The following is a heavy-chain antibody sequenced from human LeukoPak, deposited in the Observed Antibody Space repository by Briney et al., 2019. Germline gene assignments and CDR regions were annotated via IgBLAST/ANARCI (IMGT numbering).Heavy chain of an antibody. D-gene: IGHD6-13*01. CDR3: VKGRISEDGLDF. J-gene: IGHJ4*02. CDR1: GFTFSRSA. Sequence: PGGSLRLSCAASGFTFSRSAITWVRQTPGNGLDWGSSISSSGNPYYAASVKGRFTISRDNSKNLLSLQMNSLSAEDTAVYYCVKGRISEDGLDFWGQGTLVTVSS. V-gene: IGHV3-23*01. CDR2: ISSSGNP.